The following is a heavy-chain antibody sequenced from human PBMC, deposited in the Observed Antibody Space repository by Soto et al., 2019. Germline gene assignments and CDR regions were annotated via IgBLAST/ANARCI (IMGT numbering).Heavy chain of an antibody. D-gene: IGHD2-2*03. CDR1: GFSFTNYW. CDR2: IYPYDSDT. CDR3: ARLDSVDSSMDV. V-gene: IGHV5-51*03. J-gene: IGHJ6*03. Sequence: EGQLVQSGAEVKKPGESLKSSCKASGFSFTNYWIAWVRQMPGKGLEWMGIIYPYDSDTRYSPSFRGQVTISADKSISTAYLQWSSLKASDTAMYYCARLDSVDSSMDVWVKGTTVTVSS.